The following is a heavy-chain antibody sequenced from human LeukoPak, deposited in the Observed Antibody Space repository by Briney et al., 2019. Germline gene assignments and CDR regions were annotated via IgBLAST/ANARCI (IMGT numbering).Heavy chain of an antibody. Sequence: GGSLRLSCAASGFTFSSYAMSWVRPAPGKGLEWVSAISGSGGSTYYADSVKGRFTISRDNSKNTLYLQMNSLRAEDTAVYYCAEDPYSRLFDYWRQGTLVTVSS. CDR1: GFTFSSYA. CDR3: AEDPYSRLFDY. D-gene: IGHD6-13*01. J-gene: IGHJ4*02. CDR2: ISGSGGST. V-gene: IGHV3-23*01.